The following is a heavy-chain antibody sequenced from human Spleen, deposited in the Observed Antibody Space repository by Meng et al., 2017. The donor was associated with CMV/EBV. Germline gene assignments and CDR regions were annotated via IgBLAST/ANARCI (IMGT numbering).Heavy chain of an antibody. CDR2: ITGSGDAT. J-gene: IGHJ6*02. CDR1: GFTFTNYA. V-gene: IGHV3-23*01. D-gene: IGHD4-11*01. Sequence: GGSLRLSCAASGFTFTNYAMSWVRQTPGKGLEWVSAITGSGDATYYADSVKGRFTISRDNAKNSLYLQMNGLRAEDSAVYYCARDSNDYSTYGGRWSYYYYGMDVWGQGTTVTVSS. CDR3: ARDSNDYSTYGGRWSYYYYGMDV.